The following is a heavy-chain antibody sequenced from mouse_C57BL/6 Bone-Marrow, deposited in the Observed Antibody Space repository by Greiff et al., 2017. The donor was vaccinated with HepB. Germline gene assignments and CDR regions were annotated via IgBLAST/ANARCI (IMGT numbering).Heavy chain of an antibody. CDR3: ARQGITTVVADWYFDV. CDR2: ISNLAYSI. D-gene: IGHD1-1*01. V-gene: IGHV5-15*01. Sequence: EVKLVESGGGLVQPGGSLKLSCAASGFTFSDYGMAWVRQAPRKGPEWVAFISNLAYSIYYADTVTGRFTISRENAKNTLYLEMSSLRSEDTAMYYCARQGITTVVADWYFDVWGTGTTVTVSS. J-gene: IGHJ1*03. CDR1: GFTFSDYG.